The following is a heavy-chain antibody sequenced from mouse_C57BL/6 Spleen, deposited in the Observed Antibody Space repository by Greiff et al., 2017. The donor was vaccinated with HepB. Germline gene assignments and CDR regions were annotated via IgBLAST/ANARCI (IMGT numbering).Heavy chain of an antibody. D-gene: IGHD1-1*01. CDR1: GYTFTSYW. CDR3: AITGSSQYYFDY. V-gene: IGHV1-74*01. J-gene: IGHJ2*01. CDR2: IHPSDSDT. Sequence: QVQLQQPGAELVKPGASVKVSCKASGYTFTSYWMHWVKQRPGQGLEWIGRIHPSDSDTNYNQKFTGKATLTVDKSSSTAYMQLSSLPSEDSAVYYCAITGSSQYYFDYWGKGTTLTVSS.